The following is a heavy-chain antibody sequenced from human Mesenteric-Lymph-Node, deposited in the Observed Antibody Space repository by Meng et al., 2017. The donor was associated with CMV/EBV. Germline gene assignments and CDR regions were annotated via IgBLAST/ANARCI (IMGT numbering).Heavy chain of an antibody. D-gene: IGHD2-2*03. CDR3: ASGSFDY. CDR2: ISSSSYI. Sequence: LSLTCAASGFTFSSYSMNWVRQAPGKGLEWVSSISSSSYIYYADSVKGRFTISRDNAKNSLYLQMNSLRAEDTAVYYCASGSFDYWGQGTLVTVSS. CDR1: GFTFSSYS. V-gene: IGHV3-21*01. J-gene: IGHJ4*02.